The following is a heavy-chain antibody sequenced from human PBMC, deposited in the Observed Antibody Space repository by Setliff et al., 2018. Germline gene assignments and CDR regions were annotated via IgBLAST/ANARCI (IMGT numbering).Heavy chain of an antibody. V-gene: IGHV1-18*01. CDR2: ISPYSGNT. CDR3: ARSPPNRGVGQGHYMDV. CDR1: GFGFTTFG. J-gene: IGHJ6*03. D-gene: IGHD1-26*01. Sequence: ASVKVSCKTSGFGFTTFGFSWVRQAPGQGLEWLGSISPYSGNTNYPQWLQDRVTMTTDTPTSTAYMELRSLTSDDTAVYYCARSPPNRGVGQGHYMDVWGIGTTVTVSS.